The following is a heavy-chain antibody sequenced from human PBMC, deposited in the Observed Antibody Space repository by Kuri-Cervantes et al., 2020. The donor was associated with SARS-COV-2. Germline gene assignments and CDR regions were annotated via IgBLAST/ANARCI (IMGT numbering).Heavy chain of an antibody. CDR1: GGTFSSYA. D-gene: IGHD3-10*01. Sequence: ASVKVSCKASGGTFSSYAISWVRQAPGQGLEWMGWINPNSGGTNYAQKFQGRVTMTRDTSISTAYMELSRLRSDDTAVYYCARLTLQGAGFGELLHSWFDPWGQGTLVTVSS. J-gene: IGHJ5*02. CDR2: INPNSGGT. CDR3: ARLTLQGAGFGELLHSWFDP. V-gene: IGHV1-2*02.